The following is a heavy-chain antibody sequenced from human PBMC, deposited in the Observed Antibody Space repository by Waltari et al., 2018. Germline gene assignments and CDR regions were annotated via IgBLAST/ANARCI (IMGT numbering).Heavy chain of an antibody. CDR2: IRYDGSNK. D-gene: IGHD1-26*01. V-gene: IGHV3-30*02. CDR1: GCTCSSYG. Sequence: QVQLVESGGGVVPPGGSVRLSCAASGCTCSSYGMHCVRQAPGKGLDWVAFIRYDGSNKYYADSVKGRFTISRDNSKNTLYLQMNSLRAEDTAVYYCAKDHTSGSWDYWGQGTLVTVSS. J-gene: IGHJ4*02. CDR3: AKDHTSGSWDY.